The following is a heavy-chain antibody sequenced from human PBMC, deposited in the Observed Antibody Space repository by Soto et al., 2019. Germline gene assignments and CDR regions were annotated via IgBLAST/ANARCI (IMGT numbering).Heavy chain of an antibody. CDR3: ARSGAYCTSITCLFDSF. CDR2: ISAYNGDT. CDR1: GYTFSSYG. Sequence: QAQLVQSGAEVKKPGASVKVSCRASGYTFSSYGYAWVRQAPGQGLEWMGRISAYNGDTNYAQKFQDRVTLTTATSTTTAYMELRNLGSDDTAVYYCARSGAYCTSITCLFDSFWGLGTLVTVSS. J-gene: IGHJ4*02. D-gene: IGHD2-8*01. V-gene: IGHV1-18*01.